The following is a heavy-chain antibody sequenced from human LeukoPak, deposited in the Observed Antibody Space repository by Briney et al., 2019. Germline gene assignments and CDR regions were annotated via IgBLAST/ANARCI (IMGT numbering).Heavy chain of an antibody. CDR3: ARGDSSSWYSYYYYMDV. J-gene: IGHJ6*03. V-gene: IGHV4-59*01. CDR2: IYYSGST. D-gene: IGHD6-13*01. Sequence: PSEILSLTCTVSGGSISSYYWSWIRQPPGKGLEWIGYIYYSGSTNYNPSLKSRVTISVDTSKNQFSLKLSSVTAADTAVYYCARGDSSSWYSYYYYMDVWGKGTTVTVSS. CDR1: GGSISSYY.